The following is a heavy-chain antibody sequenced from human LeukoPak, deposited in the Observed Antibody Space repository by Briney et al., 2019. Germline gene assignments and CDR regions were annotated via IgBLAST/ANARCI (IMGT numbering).Heavy chain of an antibody. J-gene: IGHJ4*02. CDR1: GFTFSDYY. CDR3: ARGRSSLGSGSYTLYPKSDY. D-gene: IGHD3-10*02. CDR2: ISSSGSTI. Sequence: GGSLRLSCAASGFTFSDYYMSWIRQAPGKGLEWVSYISSSGSTIYYADSVKGRFTISRDNAKNSLYLQMNSLRAEDTAVYYCARGRSSLGSGSYTLYPKSDYWGQGTLVTVSS. V-gene: IGHV3-11*04.